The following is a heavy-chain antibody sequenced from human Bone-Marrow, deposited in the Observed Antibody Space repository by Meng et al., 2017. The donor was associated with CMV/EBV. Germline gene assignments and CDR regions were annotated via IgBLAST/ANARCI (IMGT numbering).Heavy chain of an antibody. CDR2: ISGSGGST. CDR3: AKDRLYSSSSDY. D-gene: IGHD6-6*01. Sequence: GEPLKISCAASGFTFSSYAMSWVRQAPGKGLEWVSAISGSGGSTYYADSVKGRFTISRDNSKNTLYLQMNSLRAEDTAVYYCAKDRLYSSSSDYWGQGTLVTVSS. CDR1: GFTFSSYA. J-gene: IGHJ4*02. V-gene: IGHV3-23*01.